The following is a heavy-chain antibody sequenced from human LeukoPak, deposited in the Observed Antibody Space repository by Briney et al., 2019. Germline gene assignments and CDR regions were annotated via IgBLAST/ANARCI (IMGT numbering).Heavy chain of an antibody. CDR3: ASLRRSQYDSSGYYYEHHYYYYMDV. CDR1: GYSISSGYY. J-gene: IGHJ6*03. V-gene: IGHV4-38-2*02. D-gene: IGHD3-22*01. CDR2: IYHSGST. Sequence: SETLSLTCTVSGYSISSGYYWGWIRQPPGKGLGWIGSIYHSGSTNYNPSLKSRVTISVDTSKNKFSLKLSSVTAADTAVYYCASLRRSQYDSSGYYYEHHYYYYMDVWGKGTTVTISS.